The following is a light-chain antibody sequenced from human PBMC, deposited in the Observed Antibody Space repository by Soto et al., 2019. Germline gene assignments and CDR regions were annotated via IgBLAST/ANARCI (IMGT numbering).Light chain of an antibody. CDR2: KAS. V-gene: IGKV1-5*03. J-gene: IGKJ1*01. Sequence: DIQMTQSPSSVSASVGDRITITCRASQGISSWLAWYQQKPGKAPKLLIYKASSLESGVPSRFSGSGSGTEFTLTISSLQPDDFATYYCKQYNSYSQTFGQGTKGDIK. CDR3: KQYNSYSQT. CDR1: QGISSW.